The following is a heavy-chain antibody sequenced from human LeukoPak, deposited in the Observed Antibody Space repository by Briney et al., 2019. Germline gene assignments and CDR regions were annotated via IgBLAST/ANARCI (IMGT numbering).Heavy chain of an antibody. CDR3: AREACSSTSCYGYFQH. Sequence: SETLSLTCTVSGGSISSYYWSWIRQPPGKGLEWIGYIYYSGSTNYNPSLKSRVTISVDTSKNQFSLKLSSVTAADTAVYYCAREACSSTSCYGYFQHWGQGTLVTVSS. J-gene: IGHJ1*01. CDR2: IYYSGST. V-gene: IGHV4-59*01. CDR1: GGSISSYY. D-gene: IGHD2-2*01.